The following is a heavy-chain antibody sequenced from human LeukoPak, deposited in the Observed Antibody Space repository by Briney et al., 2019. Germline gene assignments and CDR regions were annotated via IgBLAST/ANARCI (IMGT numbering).Heavy chain of an antibody. CDR3: ARGGYCSSTICYVFNAFGI. CDR1: GFTFSSHE. V-gene: IGHV3-48*03. Sequence: QPGGSLRLSCAASGFTFSSHEMNWVRQAPGKGLEWVSYISSSTSGSTIYYADSVKGRFTISRDNAKNSLYLQLNSLRAEDTAVYYCARGGYCSSTICYVFNAFGIWGQGTMVTVSS. J-gene: IGHJ3*02. CDR2: ISSSTSGSTI. D-gene: IGHD2-2*01.